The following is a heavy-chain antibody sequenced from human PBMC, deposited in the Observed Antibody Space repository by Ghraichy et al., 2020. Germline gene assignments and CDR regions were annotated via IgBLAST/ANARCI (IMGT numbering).Heavy chain of an antibody. J-gene: IGHJ6*02. CDR2: IYSGGST. D-gene: IGHD3-3*01. Sequence: GGSLRLSCAASGFTVSSNYMSWVRQAPGKRLEWVSVIYSGGSTYYADSVKGRFTISRHNSKNTLYLQMNSLRAEDTAVYYCARDNYDFWSGYLDVWGQGTTVTVSS. CDR3: ARDNYDFWSGYLDV. V-gene: IGHV3-53*04. CDR1: GFTVSSNY.